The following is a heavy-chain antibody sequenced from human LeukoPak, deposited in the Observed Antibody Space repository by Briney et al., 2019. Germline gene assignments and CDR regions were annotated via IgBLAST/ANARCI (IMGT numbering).Heavy chain of an antibody. CDR3: ARDLEQQLVLDY. Sequence: GGSLRLSCAASGFTFSSYGMLWVRQAPGKGLEWVSVISYDGSNKYYADSVKGRFTISRDNSKNTLYLQMNSLRAEDTVMYYCARDLEQQLVLDYWGQGTLVTVSS. CDR1: GFTFSSYG. D-gene: IGHD6-13*01. V-gene: IGHV3-30*03. CDR2: ISYDGSNK. J-gene: IGHJ4*02.